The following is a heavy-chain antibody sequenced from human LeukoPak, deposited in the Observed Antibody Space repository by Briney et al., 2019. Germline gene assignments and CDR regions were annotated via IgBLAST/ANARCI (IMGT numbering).Heavy chain of an antibody. V-gene: IGHV3-21*01. CDR2: ISSSSSYI. D-gene: IGHD5-18*01. J-gene: IGHJ6*03. CDR1: GFTFSSYS. Sequence: GGSLRLSCAASGFTFSSYSMNWVRQAPGKGLEWVSSISSSSSYIYYADSVKGRFTISRDNAKNSLYLQMNSLRAEDTAVYYCARETTAMVYSYMDVWGKGTTVTISS. CDR3: ARETTAMVYSYMDV.